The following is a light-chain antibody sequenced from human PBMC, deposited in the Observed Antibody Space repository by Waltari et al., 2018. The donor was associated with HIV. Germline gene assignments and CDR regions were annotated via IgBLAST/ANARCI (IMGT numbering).Light chain of an antibody. CDR3: AAWDDTLTVV. J-gene: IGLJ2*01. Sequence: QSVLTQPPSASGTPGQSVTISCSGTSSNIGTNYVYWYQQFPGTAPNLLIYRNNKCPSGVPDRFSGSKSGTSASLDISGLRSDDEAEYYCAAWDDTLTVVFGGGTKLTVL. CDR2: RNN. CDR1: SSNIGTNY. V-gene: IGLV1-47*01.